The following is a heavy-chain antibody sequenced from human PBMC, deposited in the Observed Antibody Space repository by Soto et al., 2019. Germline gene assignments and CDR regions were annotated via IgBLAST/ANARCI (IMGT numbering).Heavy chain of an antibody. D-gene: IGHD5-12*01. Sequence: EVQLVESGGGLVQPGGSLRLSCAASGFTFSSYWMHWVRQAPGKGLVWVSRINSDGSSTSYADSVKGRFTISRDNAKNTLYPQMNSLRAEDTAVYYCARLYSGYENYYYYGMDVWGQGTTVTVSS. CDR3: ARLYSGYENYYYYGMDV. V-gene: IGHV3-74*01. CDR2: INSDGSST. CDR1: GFTFSSYW. J-gene: IGHJ6*02.